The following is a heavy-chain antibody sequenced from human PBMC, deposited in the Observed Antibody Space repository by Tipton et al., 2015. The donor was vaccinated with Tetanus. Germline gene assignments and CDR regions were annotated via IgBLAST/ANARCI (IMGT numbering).Heavy chain of an antibody. Sequence: TLSLTCTVSGGSISSGDYYWSWIRQSPGKGLEWIGYIYYSASAYNNPSLKSRVTISVDTSKNQFSLRLSPETAADTALYYCAGRAPPDYGGSERYWCLGALVSVFS. CDR1: GGSISSGDYY. CDR3: AGRAPPDYGGSERY. CDR2: IYYSASA. D-gene: IGHD4-23*01. J-gene: IGHJ4*02. V-gene: IGHV4-30-4*01.